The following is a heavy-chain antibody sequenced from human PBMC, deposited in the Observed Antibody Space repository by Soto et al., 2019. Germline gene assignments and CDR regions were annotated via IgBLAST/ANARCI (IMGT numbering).Heavy chain of an antibody. CDR3: AATLDSSSRSGYYGMDV. CDR1: GFTFTSSA. V-gene: IGHV1-58*01. CDR2: IVVGSGHT. J-gene: IGHJ6*02. D-gene: IGHD6-6*01. Sequence: SVKVSCKASGFTFTSSAVQWVRQARGQRLEWIGWIVVGSGHTNYAQKLQERVTMTRDMSTSTAYMELSSLRSEDTAVYYCAATLDSSSRSGYYGMDVWGQGTTVTVSS.